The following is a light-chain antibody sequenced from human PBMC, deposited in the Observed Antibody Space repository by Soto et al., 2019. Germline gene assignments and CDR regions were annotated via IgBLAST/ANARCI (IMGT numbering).Light chain of an antibody. CDR1: QSVSRY. Sequence: EIALTQSPATLSLSPGERATLSCRASQSVSRYLAWYQQKPGQAPRLLIYDASNRATGIPARFSGSGSGTDFTLTISRLEPEDFAVYYCQQYVSSPRTFGQGTKVDIK. CDR3: QQYVSSPRT. CDR2: DAS. J-gene: IGKJ1*01. V-gene: IGKV3-11*01.